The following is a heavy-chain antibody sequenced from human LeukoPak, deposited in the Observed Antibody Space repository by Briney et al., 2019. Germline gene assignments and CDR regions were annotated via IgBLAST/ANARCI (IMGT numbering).Heavy chain of an antibody. CDR2: IHHSGST. CDR1: GGSISTDDDY. V-gene: IGHV4-30-4*08. J-gene: IGHJ4*02. Sequence: PSETLSLTCTVSGGSISTDDDYWTWIRQSPGKGLEWIGYIHHSGSTYHNPSIKTQVTMSVDTSKNQFSLKLTSVTAADTAVYYCASDDYWGQGTLVTVSS. CDR3: ASDDY.